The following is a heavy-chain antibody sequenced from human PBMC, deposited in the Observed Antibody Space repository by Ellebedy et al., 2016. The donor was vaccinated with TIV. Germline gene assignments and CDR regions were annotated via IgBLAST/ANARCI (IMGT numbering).Heavy chain of an antibody. Sequence: GESLKISCAASGFTFSSYAMSWVRQAPGKGLEWVSTISSPGSRTYYADSVEGRFIISRDNSKKTLYLQMNSLRVEDTAVYYCAKGRGGGSDSSAPRYYFDYWGLGTLVTVSS. J-gene: IGHJ4*02. V-gene: IGHV3-23*01. D-gene: IGHD3-22*01. CDR3: AKGRGGGSDSSAPRYYFDY. CDR1: GFTFSSYA. CDR2: ISSPGSRT.